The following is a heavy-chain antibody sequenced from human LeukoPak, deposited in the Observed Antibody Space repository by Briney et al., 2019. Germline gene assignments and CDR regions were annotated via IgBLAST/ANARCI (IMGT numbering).Heavy chain of an antibody. J-gene: IGHJ4*02. V-gene: IGHV3-23*01. CDR2: ISGSGDST. D-gene: IGHD3-10*01. CDR1: GFTFSNYA. CDR3: AKDRTYGSGSYYFDY. Sequence: GGSLRLSCAASGFTFSNYAMNWVRQAPGKGLEWVSVISGSGDSTYYADSVKGRFTISRDKSKNTLYLQMNSLRAEDTAVYYCAKDRTYGSGSYYFDYWGQGTLVTVSS.